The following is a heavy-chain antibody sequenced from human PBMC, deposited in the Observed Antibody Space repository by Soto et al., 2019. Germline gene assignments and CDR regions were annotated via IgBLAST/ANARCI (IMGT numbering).Heavy chain of an antibody. CDR2: IYYSGST. J-gene: IGHJ4*02. CDR3: VMAYCGGDCYRSGYFDY. Sequence: QVQLQESGPGLVKPSQTLSLTCTVSGGSISSGGYYWSWIRQHPGKGLEWIGYIYYSGSTYYNPSLKSRVTISVDTSKNQFSLKLSSVTAADTAVYYCVMAYCGGDCYRSGYFDYWGQGTLVTVSS. D-gene: IGHD2-21*02. CDR1: GGSISSGGYY. V-gene: IGHV4-31*03.